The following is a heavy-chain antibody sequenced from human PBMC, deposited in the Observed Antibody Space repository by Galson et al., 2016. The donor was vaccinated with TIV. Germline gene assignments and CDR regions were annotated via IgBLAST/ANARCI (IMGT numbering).Heavy chain of an antibody. CDR2: MSYDGSSQ. Sequence: SLRLSCAASGLVFSDYAMHWVRQAPGKGLEWVAVMSYDGSSQYYANSVKGRFTVSRDDSKNTLFLQMNNLRVEDTAVYYCASHKLSGGTEEEEGEYFQHWGQGTLVTVSS. CDR3: ASHKLSGGTEEEEGEYFQH. J-gene: IGHJ1*01. CDR1: GLVFSDYA. D-gene: IGHD2-15*01. V-gene: IGHV3-30*04.